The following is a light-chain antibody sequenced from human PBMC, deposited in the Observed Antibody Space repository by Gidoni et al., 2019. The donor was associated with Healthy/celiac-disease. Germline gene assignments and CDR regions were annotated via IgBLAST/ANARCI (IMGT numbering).Light chain of an antibody. CDR2: DAS. Sequence: EFVLTQSPATLSSSPGERATPSCRASQSVSSYLACYQQKPGQAPRLLIYDASNRATGIPARFSGSGSGTDFTLTISSLEPEDFAVYYCQQRSNWLLTFGGGTKVEIK. CDR1: QSVSSY. V-gene: IGKV3-11*01. CDR3: QQRSNWLLT. J-gene: IGKJ4*01.